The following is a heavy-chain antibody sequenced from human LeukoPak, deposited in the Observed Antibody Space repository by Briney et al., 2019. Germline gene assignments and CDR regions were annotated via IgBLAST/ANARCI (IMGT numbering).Heavy chain of an antibody. Sequence: ASVKVSCKASGYTFTNYYMHWVRQAPGQGLEWMGIINTSGGSTSYAQKFQGRVTMTRDTSTSTVYMELSSLRSEDTAVYYCAGEIGMGAFDYYYYGMDVWGQGTTVTVSS. CDR3: AGEIGMGAFDYYYYGMDV. V-gene: IGHV1-46*01. CDR1: GYTFTNYY. J-gene: IGHJ6*02. D-gene: IGHD3-16*01. CDR2: INTSGGST.